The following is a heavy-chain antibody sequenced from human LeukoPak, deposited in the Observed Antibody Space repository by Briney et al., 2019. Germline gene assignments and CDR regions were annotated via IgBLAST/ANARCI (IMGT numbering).Heavy chain of an antibody. CDR2: ISGSAGST. CDR3: AKIPRTEYYYDSSGFPGFDI. CDR1: GFAFSRYA. V-gene: IGHV3-23*01. Sequence: PAGSLTLTCAASGFAFSRYAMNWVRQAPGKGLEWVSGISGSAGSTYYADSVKGRFSISRDNSKNTLYLQMNSLRAEDTAVYYCAKIPRTEYYYDSSGFPGFDIWGQGTMVTVSS. J-gene: IGHJ3*02. D-gene: IGHD3-22*01.